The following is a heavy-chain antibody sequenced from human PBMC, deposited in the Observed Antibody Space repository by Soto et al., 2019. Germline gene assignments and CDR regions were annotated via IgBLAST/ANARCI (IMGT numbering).Heavy chain of an antibody. J-gene: IGHJ5*02. CDR3: ARVPYCSSRGCYSWFDP. CDR2: IGGGGRST. V-gene: IGHV3-23*01. Sequence: GGSLRLSCAASGFTFSNYAMSWVRQTPGKGLEWVSAIGGGGRSTYYADSVKGRFTISRDNSKNTLFLQMNSLRAEDTAIYYCARVPYCSSRGCYSWFDPRGQGTLVTVSS. CDR1: GFTFSNYA. D-gene: IGHD2-15*01.